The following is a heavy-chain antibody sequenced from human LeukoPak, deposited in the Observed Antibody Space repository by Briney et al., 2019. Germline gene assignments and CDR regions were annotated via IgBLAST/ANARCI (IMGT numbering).Heavy chain of an antibody. CDR2: INPNSGGT. V-gene: IGHV1-2*02. J-gene: IGHJ4*02. CDR1: GYTFTGYY. CDR3: ARALGSQASGYYDSSGYTFDY. Sequence: ASVKVSCKASGYTFTGYYMHWVRQAPGQGLEWMGWINPNSGGTNYAQKFQGRATMTRDTSISTAYMELSRLRSDDTAVYYCARALGSQASGYYDSSGYTFDYWGQGTLVTVSS. D-gene: IGHD3-22*01.